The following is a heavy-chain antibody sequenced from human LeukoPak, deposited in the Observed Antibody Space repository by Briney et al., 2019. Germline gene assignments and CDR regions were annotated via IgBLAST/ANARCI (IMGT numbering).Heavy chain of an antibody. Sequence: SYTVSLTCVISGYSLPNNSAVWLWLAPSPSRGLEGLGRTYYWSKWYKDYAVSVKTRITVNPDKSKHQFSQQLNSVTPEDAAVYYCASGRWAQWLVRMDVWGKGTTVTVSS. J-gene: IGHJ6*03. CDR3: ASGRWAQWLVRMDV. V-gene: IGHV6-1*01. CDR1: GYSLPNNSAV. CDR2: TYYWSKWYK. D-gene: IGHD6-19*01.